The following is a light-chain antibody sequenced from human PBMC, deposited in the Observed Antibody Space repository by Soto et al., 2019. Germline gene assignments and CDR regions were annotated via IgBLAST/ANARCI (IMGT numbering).Light chain of an antibody. V-gene: IGLV2-14*01. J-gene: IGLJ2*01. CDR2: EVS. CDR1: SSDIGAYNY. CDR3: ASYTGTSTDVL. Sequence: HSALTQPASVSGSPGQSITISCAGTSSDIGAYNYVSWYQQHPGRAPKLMLYEVSHRPSGVSNRFSGSKSANTASLTISGLQPEDEADYYCASYTGTSTDVLFGGGTKLTVL.